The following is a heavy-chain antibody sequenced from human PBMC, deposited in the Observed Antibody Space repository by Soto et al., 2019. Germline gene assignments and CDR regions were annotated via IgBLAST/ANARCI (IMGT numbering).Heavy chain of an antibody. V-gene: IGHV4-39*01. Sequence: PSETLSLTCTVSGGSISSSSYYWGWIRQPPGKGLEWIGSIYYSGSTYYNPSLKSRVTISVDTSKNQFSLKPSSVTAADTAGYYCARHYDFWSGFYPTEFYYYYGMDVWGQGTTVTVSS. CDR2: IYYSGST. D-gene: IGHD3-3*01. CDR1: GGSISSSSYY. CDR3: ARHYDFWSGFYPTEFYYYYGMDV. J-gene: IGHJ6*02.